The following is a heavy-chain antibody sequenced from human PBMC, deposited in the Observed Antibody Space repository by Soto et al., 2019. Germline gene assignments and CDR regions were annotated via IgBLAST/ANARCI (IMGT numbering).Heavy chain of an antibody. Sequence: PGGSLRLSCVVSGVTFGDYAMHWVRQAPGKGLEWVSGISWNSSSINYADSVKGRFTIARDNAKNSLYLQLNSLRPEDTALYYCAKETQSNLGTGGFDSWGQGTLVTVSS. CDR2: ISWNSSSI. J-gene: IGHJ4*02. CDR3: AKETQSNLGTGGFDS. CDR1: GVTFGDYA. V-gene: IGHV3-9*01. D-gene: IGHD7-27*01.